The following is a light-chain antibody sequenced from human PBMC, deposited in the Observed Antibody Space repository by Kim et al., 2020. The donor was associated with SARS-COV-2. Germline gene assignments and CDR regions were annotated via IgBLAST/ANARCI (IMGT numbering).Light chain of an antibody. Sequence: SPGQTARITCAGAALPKQYAYWYQQKPGQAPVLVIYKDSERPSGIPDRFSGPSSGTTVTLTISGVQAEDEADYYCQSADSSGTYVVFGGGTQLTVL. CDR2: KDS. V-gene: IGLV3-25*03. CDR3: QSADSSGTYVV. J-gene: IGLJ2*01. CDR1: ALPKQY.